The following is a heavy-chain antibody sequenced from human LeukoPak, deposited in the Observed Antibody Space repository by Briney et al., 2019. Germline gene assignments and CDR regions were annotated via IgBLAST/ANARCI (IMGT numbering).Heavy chain of an antibody. D-gene: IGHD3-3*01. CDR1: GGSITRYY. CDR3: AREGGFYRPLDY. Sequence: SETLSLTCIVSGGSITRYYWSWIRQPPGKGLEWIGYVYYSGTTNYNPSLKSRVTISVDTSENQFSLKLNSVTAADTAVYYCAREGGFYRPLDYSGQGTLVTVSS. CDR2: VYYSGTT. V-gene: IGHV4-59*01. J-gene: IGHJ4*02.